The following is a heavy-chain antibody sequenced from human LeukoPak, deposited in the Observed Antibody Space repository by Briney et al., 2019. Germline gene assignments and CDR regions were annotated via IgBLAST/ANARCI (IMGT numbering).Heavy chain of an antibody. CDR3: ARLWAVAGYFDY. J-gene: IGHJ4*02. CDR1: GGSISSYY. Sequence: SETLSLTCTVSGGSISSYYWSWIRQPPGKGLEWIGYIYYSGSINYNPSLKSRVTISVDTSKNQFSLKLSSVTAADTAVYYCARLWAVAGYFDYWGQGTLVTVSS. D-gene: IGHD6-19*01. CDR2: IYYSGSI. V-gene: IGHV4-59*08.